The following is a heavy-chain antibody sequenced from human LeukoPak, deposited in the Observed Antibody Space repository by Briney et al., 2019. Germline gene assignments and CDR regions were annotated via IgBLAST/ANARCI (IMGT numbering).Heavy chain of an antibody. V-gene: IGHV1-18*01. J-gene: IGHJ5*02. Sequence: ASVKVSCKASGYTFSNYGVTWVRQAPGQGLEWMGWISADNNNTNYAQKIQGRVTITADESTSTAYMELSSLRSEDTAVYYCARAPYCTNGVCYTPSWFDPWGQGTLVTVSS. CDR1: GYTFSNYG. D-gene: IGHD2-8*01. CDR3: ARAPYCTNGVCYTPSWFDP. CDR2: ISADNNNT.